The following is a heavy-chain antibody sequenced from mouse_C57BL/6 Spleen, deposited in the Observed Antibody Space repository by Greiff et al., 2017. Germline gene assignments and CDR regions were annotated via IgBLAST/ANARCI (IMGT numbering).Heavy chain of an antibody. Sequence: EVKLVESGGGLVQPGGSLSLSCAASGFTFTDYYMSWVRQPPGKALEWLGFIRNKANGYTTEYSASVKGRFTISRDNSQSILYLQMNALRAEDSATYYCARYAYYGISLYYFDYWGQGTTLTVSS. J-gene: IGHJ2*01. CDR2: IRNKANGYTT. CDR1: GFTFTDYY. D-gene: IGHD1-1*01. CDR3: ARYAYYGISLYYFDY. V-gene: IGHV7-3*01.